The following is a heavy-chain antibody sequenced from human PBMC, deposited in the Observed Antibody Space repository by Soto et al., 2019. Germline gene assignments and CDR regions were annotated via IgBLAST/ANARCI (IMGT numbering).Heavy chain of an antibody. J-gene: IGHJ6*02. CDR1: GYTLTELS. CDR3: ATDLGTVGIAARPGNYYYGMDV. V-gene: IGHV1-24*01. D-gene: IGHD6-6*01. CDR2: FDPEDGET. Sequence: ALVKVSCKVSGYTLTELSMHWVRQAPGKGLEWMGGFDPEDGETIYAQKFQGRVTMTEDTSTDTAYMELSSLRSEDTAVYYCATDLGTVGIAARPGNYYYGMDVWGQGTTVTVSS.